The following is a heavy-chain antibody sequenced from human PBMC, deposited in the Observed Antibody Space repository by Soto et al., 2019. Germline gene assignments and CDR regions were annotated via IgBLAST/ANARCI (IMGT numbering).Heavy chain of an antibody. J-gene: IGHJ6*02. V-gene: IGHV1-18*04. D-gene: IGHD2-15*01. CDR1: GYTFTSYG. Sequence: ASVKVSCKASGYTFTSYGISWVRQAPGQGLEWMGWISAYNGNTNYAQKLQGRVTMTTDTSTSTAYMELRSMRSDDTAVYYCLLGYCSGGSCRRTPDYGMDAWRQGTPVTVSS. CDR2: ISAYNGNT. CDR3: LLGYCSGGSCRRTPDYGMDA.